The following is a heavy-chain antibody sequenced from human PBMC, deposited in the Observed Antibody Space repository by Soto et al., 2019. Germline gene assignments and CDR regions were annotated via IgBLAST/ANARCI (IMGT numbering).Heavy chain of an antibody. V-gene: IGHV4-59*02. CDR3: ARGFFDGSSWSRWFDP. CDR1: GGSVNSYY. CDR2: IYYSGST. D-gene: IGHD6-13*01. J-gene: IGHJ5*02. Sequence: SETLSLTCTVSGGSVNSYYWSWIRQSPGKGLEWIGYIYYSGSTNYNPSLKSRVTISVDTSKNQFSLKLSSVTAADTAVYYCARGFFDGSSWSRWFDPWGQGPLVTVSS.